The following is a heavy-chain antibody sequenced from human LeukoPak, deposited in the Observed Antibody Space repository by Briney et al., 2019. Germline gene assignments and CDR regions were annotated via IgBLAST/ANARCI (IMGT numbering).Heavy chain of an antibody. CDR2: ISAYNGNT. D-gene: IGHD3-10*01. Sequence: ASVKVSCKASGYTFPSYGISWVRQAPGQGLEWMGWISAYNGNTNYAQKLQGRVTMTTDTSTSTAYMELRSLRSDDTAVYYCARSLSMTGGLITTMLCYWGQGTLVIVSS. CDR3: ARSLSMTGGLITTMLCY. V-gene: IGHV1-18*01. CDR1: GYTFPSYG. J-gene: IGHJ4*02.